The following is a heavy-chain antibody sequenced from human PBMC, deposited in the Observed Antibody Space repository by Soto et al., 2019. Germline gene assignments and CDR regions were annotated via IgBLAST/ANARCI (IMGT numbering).Heavy chain of an antibody. V-gene: IGHV3-53*01. J-gene: IGHJ6*02. CDR2: IYSGGST. Sequence: EVQLVESGGGLIQPGGSLRLSCAASGFTVSSNYMSWVRQAPGKGLECVSVIYSGGSTYYADTVKGRFTISRDNSKNTLNLQINSLRAEDTAVYYCARDVAGVRGYYYYGMDVWGQGTTVTVSS. CDR3: ARDVAGVRGYYYYGMDV. D-gene: IGHD6-19*01. CDR1: GFTVSSNY.